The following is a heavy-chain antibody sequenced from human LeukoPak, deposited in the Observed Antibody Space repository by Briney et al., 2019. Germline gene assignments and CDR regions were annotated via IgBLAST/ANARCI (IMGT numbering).Heavy chain of an antibody. CDR1: GFTFSSYA. Sequence: PEGSLRLSCAASGFTFSSYAMSWVRQAPGKGLEWVSAISGSGGSTYYADSVKGRFTISRDNSKNTPYLQMNSLRAEDTAVYYCAKDKTTTVTTLDYWGQGTLVTVSS. CDR2: ISGSGGST. CDR3: AKDKTTTVTTLDY. D-gene: IGHD4-17*01. J-gene: IGHJ4*02. V-gene: IGHV3-23*01.